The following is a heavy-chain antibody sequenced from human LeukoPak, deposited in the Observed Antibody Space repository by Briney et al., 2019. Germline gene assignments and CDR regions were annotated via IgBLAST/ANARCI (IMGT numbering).Heavy chain of an antibody. CDR1: GFTFSSYS. CDR3: ARDLMVRGVMIYYGMDV. CDR2: ISSSSSYI. D-gene: IGHD3-10*01. V-gene: IGHV3-21*01. J-gene: IGHJ6*04. Sequence: PGGSLRLSCAASGFTFSSYSMNWVRQAPGKGLEWVSSISSSSSYIYYADSVEGRFTISRDNAKNSLYLQMNSLRAEDTAVYYCARDLMVRGVMIYYGMDVWGKGTTVTVSS.